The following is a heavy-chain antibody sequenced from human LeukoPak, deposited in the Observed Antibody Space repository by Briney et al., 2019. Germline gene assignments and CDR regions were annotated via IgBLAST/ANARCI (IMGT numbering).Heavy chain of an antibody. CDR1: GYTLSALS. Sequence: ASVKVSCKVSGYTLSALSIHWMRQSPGKGLEWIGGIDPEDDEVIYAQQFEGRATMTEDTSLDTAYMELSNLTSEDTALYYCATQGGFCSGGDRYGGRWFDPWGQGTPVIVSS. V-gene: IGHV1-24*01. CDR3: ATQGGFCSGGDRYGGRWFDP. J-gene: IGHJ5*02. CDR2: IDPEDDEV. D-gene: IGHD2-21*02.